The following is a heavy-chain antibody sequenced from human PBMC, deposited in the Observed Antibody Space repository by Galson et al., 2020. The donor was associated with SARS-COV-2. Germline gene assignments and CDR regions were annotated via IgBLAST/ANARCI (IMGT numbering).Heavy chain of an antibody. J-gene: IGHJ5*02. V-gene: IGHV1-2*04. CDR3: AREEYSSGYNWFDP. D-gene: IGHD6-25*01. Sequence: ASVKVSCKASGYTFTGYYMHWVRQAPGQGLEWMGWINPNSGGTNYAQKFQGWVTMTRDTSISTAYMELSRLRSDDTAVYYCAREEYSSGYNWFDPWGQGTLVTVSS. CDR2: INPNSGGT. CDR1: GYTFTGYY.